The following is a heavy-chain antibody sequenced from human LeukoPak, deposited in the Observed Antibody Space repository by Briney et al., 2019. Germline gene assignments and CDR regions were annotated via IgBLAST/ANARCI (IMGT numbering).Heavy chain of an antibody. V-gene: IGHV3-7*05. J-gene: IGHJ4*02. CDR2: IKQDGSEK. D-gene: IGHD2/OR15-2a*01. Sequence: GGSLRLFCAASGFTFSTCCMRWVRQAPGQGLEWVANIKQDGSEKYYVDSVKGRFTISRDNAKNSLYLQMNSLRAEDTAVYYCARGTFNFDFWGQGTLVTVSS. CDR3: ARGTFNFDF. CDR1: GFTFSTCC.